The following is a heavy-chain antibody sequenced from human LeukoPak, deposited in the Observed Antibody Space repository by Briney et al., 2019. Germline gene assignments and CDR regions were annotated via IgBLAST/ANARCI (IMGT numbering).Heavy chain of an antibody. CDR3: AKSGGYGLIDY. V-gene: IGHV4-59*08. D-gene: IGHD1-26*01. Sequence: SQTLSLTCTVSGGSISSYYWSWIRQPPGKGLEWIGYIYYSGSTNYNPSLKSRVTISVDTSKNQFSLRLNSVTAADTAIYYCAKSGGYGLIDYWGQGTLVTVSS. CDR2: IYYSGST. CDR1: GGSISSYY. J-gene: IGHJ4*02.